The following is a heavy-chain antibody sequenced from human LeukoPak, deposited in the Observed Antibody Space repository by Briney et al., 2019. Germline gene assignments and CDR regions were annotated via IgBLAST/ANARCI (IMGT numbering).Heavy chain of an antibody. CDR3: AKDLDTYCGGDCPLGY. Sequence: GGSLRLSCAASGFTVSSAFMSWVRQPPGKGLEWVSLISWDGGSTYYADSVKGRFTISRDNSKNTLYLQMNSLRAEDTAVYYCAKDLDTYCGGDCPLGYWGQGTLVTVSS. D-gene: IGHD2-21*01. V-gene: IGHV3-NL1*01. J-gene: IGHJ4*02. CDR1: GFTVSSAF. CDR2: ISWDGGST.